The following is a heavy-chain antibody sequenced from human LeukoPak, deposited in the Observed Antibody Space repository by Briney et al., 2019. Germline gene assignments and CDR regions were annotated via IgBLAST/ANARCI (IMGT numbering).Heavy chain of an antibody. CDR1: GGSIGSYY. CDR3: ARGVVWGSYRHFDY. CDR2: IYYSGST. V-gene: IGHV4-59*01. Sequence: PSETLSLTCTVSGGSIGSYYWSWIRQPPGKGLEWIGYIYYSGSTNYNPSLKSRVTISVDTSKNQFSLKLSSVTAADTAVYYCARGVVWGSYRHFDYWGQGTLVTVSS. D-gene: IGHD3-16*02. J-gene: IGHJ4*02.